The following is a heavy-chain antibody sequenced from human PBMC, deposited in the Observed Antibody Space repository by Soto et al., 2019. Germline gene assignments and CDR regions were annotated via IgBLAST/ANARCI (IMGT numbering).Heavy chain of an antibody. CDR3: TTKDSRWFHP. D-gene: IGHD6-13*01. Sequence: SETLCLTGSVLGGSINSGGYYWTWMRQRPGKGLEWIGFISDSGSTYYSASLKRRTVISVDRSSNQFSLKLASVTVADTATYFCTTKDSRWFHPWGQGTPVTVSS. CDR2: ISDSGST. CDR1: GGSINSGGYY. J-gene: IGHJ5*02. V-gene: IGHV4-31*03.